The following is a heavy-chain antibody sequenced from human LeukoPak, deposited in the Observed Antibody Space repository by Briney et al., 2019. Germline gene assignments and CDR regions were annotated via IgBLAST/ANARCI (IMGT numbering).Heavy chain of an antibody. D-gene: IGHD6-19*01. CDR1: GFTVSSNY. CDR2: IYSGGST. J-gene: IGHJ3*02. Sequence: GGSLRLSCAASGFTVSSNYMSWVRQAPGKGLEWVSVIYSGGSTYYADSVKGRFTISRDNSKNTLYLQMNSLRAEDTAVYYCARVHLQWLVLVHDAFDIWGQGTMVTVSS. V-gene: IGHV3-66*01. CDR3: ARVHLQWLVLVHDAFDI.